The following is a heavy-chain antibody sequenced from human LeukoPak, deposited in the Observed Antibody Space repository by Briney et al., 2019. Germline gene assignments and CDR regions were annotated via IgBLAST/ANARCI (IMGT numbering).Heavy chain of an antibody. CDR1: GFTFSNSW. Sequence: GGSLRLSCVASGFTFSNSWMHWVRHAPGKGLVWVARINSDGSSTSYADSVKGRFTISRDNAKNTLYLQMNSLRADDTAEYHCTRAYQQHLINWFDPGGQGTLVTVS. CDR2: INSDGSST. V-gene: IGHV3-74*01. J-gene: IGHJ5*02. D-gene: IGHD2-2*01. CDR3: TRAYQQHLINWFDP.